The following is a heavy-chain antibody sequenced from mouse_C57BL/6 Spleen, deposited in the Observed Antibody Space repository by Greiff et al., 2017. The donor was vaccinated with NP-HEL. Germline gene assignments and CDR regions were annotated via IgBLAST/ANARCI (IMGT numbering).Heavy chain of an antibody. J-gene: IGHJ3*01. Sequence: EVKLMESGPGLVKPSQSLSLTCSVTGYSITSGYYWNWIRQFPGNKLEWMGYISYDGSNNYNPSLKNRISITRDTSKNQFFLKLNSVTTEDTATYYCARGRDYDGGFAYWGQGTLVTVSA. D-gene: IGHD2-4*01. CDR2: ISYDGSN. CDR3: ARGRDYDGGFAY. CDR1: GYSITSGYY. V-gene: IGHV3-6*01.